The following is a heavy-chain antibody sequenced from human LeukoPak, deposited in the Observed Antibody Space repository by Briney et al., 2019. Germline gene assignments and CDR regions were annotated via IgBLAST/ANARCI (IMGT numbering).Heavy chain of an antibody. D-gene: IGHD5-24*01. J-gene: IGHJ3*01. Sequence: SETLSLTCTVSGGSISSYYWSWIRQPPGKGLEWIGYIHYSGSTNFNPSLKSRVTFSVDTSKNQFSLKLSSVTAADTAVYYCARHGMAGPNWGQGTMVTVSS. CDR2: IHYSGST. V-gene: IGHV4-59*08. CDR1: GGSISSYY. CDR3: ARHGMAGPN.